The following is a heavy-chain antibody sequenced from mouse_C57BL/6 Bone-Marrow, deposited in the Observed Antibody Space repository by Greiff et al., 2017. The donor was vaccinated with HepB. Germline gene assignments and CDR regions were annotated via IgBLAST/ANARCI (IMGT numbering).Heavy chain of an antibody. Sequence: QVHVKQPGAELVRPGTSVKLSCKASGYTFTSYWMHWVKQRPGQGLEWIGVIDPSDSYTNYNQKFKGKATLTVDTSSSTAYMQLSSLTSEDSAVYYCARGDYSNYHPYYFDYWGQGTTLTVSS. V-gene: IGHV1-59*01. CDR1: GYTFTSYW. CDR3: ARGDYSNYHPYYFDY. D-gene: IGHD2-5*01. J-gene: IGHJ2*01. CDR2: IDPSDSYT.